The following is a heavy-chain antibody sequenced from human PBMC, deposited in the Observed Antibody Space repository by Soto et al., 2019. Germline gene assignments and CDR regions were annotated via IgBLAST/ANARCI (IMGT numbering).Heavy chain of an antibody. CDR1: GGTFSSYA. Sequence: QVQLVQSGAEVKKPGSSVKVSCKASGGTFSSYAISCVRQAPGQGLEWMGGIIPIFGTANYAQKFQGRVTITADESTGTAYMELSSLRSEDTAVYYCAREGCSGGSCSPSYYYGMDVWGQGTTVTVSS. D-gene: IGHD2-15*01. J-gene: IGHJ6*02. V-gene: IGHV1-69*01. CDR3: AREGCSGGSCSPSYYYGMDV. CDR2: IIPIFGTA.